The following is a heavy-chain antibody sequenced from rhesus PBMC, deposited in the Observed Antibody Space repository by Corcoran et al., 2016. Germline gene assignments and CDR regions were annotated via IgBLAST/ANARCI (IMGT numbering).Heavy chain of an antibody. CDR1: GGSISSSNW. V-gene: IGHV4-93*02. J-gene: IGHJ4*01. Sequence: QLQLQESGPGLVKPSETLSVTCAVSGGSISSSNWWSWTRQSPGKGIKWIGGIYGSGWSNESNPSLKSRVTISIDTSKNQFSLKLTSVTAADTAVYYCARPLAAAIDYWGQGVLVTVSS. D-gene: IGHD6-25*01. CDR3: ARPLAAAIDY. CDR2: IYGSGWSN.